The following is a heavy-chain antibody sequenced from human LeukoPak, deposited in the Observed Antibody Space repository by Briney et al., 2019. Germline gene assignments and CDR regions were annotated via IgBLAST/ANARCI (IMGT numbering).Heavy chain of an antibody. Sequence: ASVKVSCKASGYTYTGYHMHWVRQAPGQGLDWIGWINRNSGGTNYAQKFQGRVTMTRDTSISTAYMELSRLRSEDTAVYYWARYPGKDCSSTTWREPRFDTCGQGELLTVSS. D-gene: IGHD2-2*01. CDR3: ARYPGKDCSSTTWREPRFDT. CDR1: GYTYTGYH. V-gene: IGHV1-2*02. CDR2: INRNSGGT. J-gene: IGHJ5*02.